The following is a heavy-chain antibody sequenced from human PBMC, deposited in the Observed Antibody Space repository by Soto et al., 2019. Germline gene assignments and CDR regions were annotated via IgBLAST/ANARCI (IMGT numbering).Heavy chain of an antibody. Sequence: EVQLVESGGGLVKPGGSLRLSCAASGLVFNSYSMNWVRQAPGKGLEWVSSISPSSDDIHYADSVKGRFTISRDNAKNSLFLQMNSLRGEDTAVYYCERPRGDRGYDLIDYWGQGTLVTVSS. D-gene: IGHD5-12*01. J-gene: IGHJ4*02. CDR2: ISPSSDDI. V-gene: IGHV3-21*01. CDR3: ERPRGDRGYDLIDY. CDR1: GLVFNSYS.